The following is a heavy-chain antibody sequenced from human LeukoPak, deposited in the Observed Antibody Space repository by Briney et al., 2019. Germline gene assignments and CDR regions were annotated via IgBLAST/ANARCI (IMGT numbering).Heavy chain of an antibody. Sequence: ASVKVSCKASGYTFTSYGISWVRQAPGQGLEWMGWISAYNGNTNYAQKLQGRVTMTTDTSTSTAYMEPRSLRSDDTAVYYCARGHCSSTSCYTRYYYYMDVWGKGTTVTVSS. D-gene: IGHD2-2*02. CDR2: ISAYNGNT. V-gene: IGHV1-18*01. CDR3: ARGHCSSTSCYTRYYYYMDV. J-gene: IGHJ6*03. CDR1: GYTFTSYG.